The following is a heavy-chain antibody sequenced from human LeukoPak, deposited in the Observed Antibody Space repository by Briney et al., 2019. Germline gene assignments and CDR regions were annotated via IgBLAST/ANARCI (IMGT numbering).Heavy chain of an antibody. J-gene: IGHJ3*02. V-gene: IGHV3-53*01. CDR3: ARELREHGVFDI. CDR2: IYSDGST. D-gene: IGHD1-26*01. Sequence: GGTLRLSCAASGFTVSSNYMSWVRQAPGKGLKWVSEIYSDGSTYYAASVKGRFSISRDNSKNTVYLQMNSLRAEDTAVYYCARELREHGVFDIWGQGTMVTVSS. CDR1: GFTVSSNY.